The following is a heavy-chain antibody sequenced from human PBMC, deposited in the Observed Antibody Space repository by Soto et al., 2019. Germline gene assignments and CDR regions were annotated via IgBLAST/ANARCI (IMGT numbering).Heavy chain of an antibody. V-gene: IGHV1-69*01. J-gene: IGHJ6*02. CDR3: ATSVGIAPTGEDGMDV. D-gene: IGHD2-8*02. CDR2: IIPILTTP. Sequence: QVQLVQSGAEVKKTGSSVKVSCKASGGTFSIYGFSWVRQAPGQGPEWIGGIIPILTTPNYAQKFQGRVTIGADESTTTVYMGLSSLKFEDTAVYYCATSVGIAPTGEDGMDVLGQGTSVTVSS. CDR1: GGTFSIYG.